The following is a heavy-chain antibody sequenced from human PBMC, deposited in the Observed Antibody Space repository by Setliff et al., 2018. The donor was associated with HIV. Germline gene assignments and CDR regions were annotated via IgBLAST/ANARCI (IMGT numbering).Heavy chain of an antibody. J-gene: IGHJ5*02. CDR3: ARDAGTGGPGRWVDP. CDR1: GYIFSHYG. Sequence: ASVKVSCKISGYIFSHYGVTWVRQAPGQGLEYMGYISGYTGITHYAQSFQGRVTMTTDPSKYTAYMELRSLKYDDTAVYYCARDAGTGGPGRWVDPWGQGTMVTVST. V-gene: IGHV1-18*01. CDR2: ISGYTGIT. D-gene: IGHD1-1*01.